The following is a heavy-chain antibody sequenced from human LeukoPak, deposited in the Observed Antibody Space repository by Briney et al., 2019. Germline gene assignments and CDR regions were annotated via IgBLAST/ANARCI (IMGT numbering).Heavy chain of an antibody. CDR2: ISYDGSNK. V-gene: IGHV3-30*18. CDR3: AKVPAPAATYYYGMDV. CDR1: GFTFSSYG. J-gene: IGHJ6*02. D-gene: IGHD2-2*01. Sequence: GRSLRLSCAASGFTFSSYGMHCVRQTPGKGLEWVAVISYDGSNKYYADSVKGRFTISRDNSKNTLYLQMNSLRAEDTAVYYCAKVPAPAATYYYGMDVWGQGTTVTVSS.